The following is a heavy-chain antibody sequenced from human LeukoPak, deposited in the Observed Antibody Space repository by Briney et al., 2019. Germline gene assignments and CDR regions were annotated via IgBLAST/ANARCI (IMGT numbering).Heavy chain of an antibody. D-gene: IGHD2-2*01. V-gene: IGHV1-8*01. J-gene: IGHJ4*02. CDR1: VYTITSYD. CDR2: MNFNSGDT. Sequence: VKVSCKASVYTITSYDINWMRHATVQGLEWMGWMNFNSGDTAYAQKLQDRVTMTRNTSITTAYMELSSLRSEDTAVYYCARGYCSSTSCYRVDSFRPRLDYWGQGTLVTVSS. CDR3: ARGYCSSTSCYRVDSFRPRLDY.